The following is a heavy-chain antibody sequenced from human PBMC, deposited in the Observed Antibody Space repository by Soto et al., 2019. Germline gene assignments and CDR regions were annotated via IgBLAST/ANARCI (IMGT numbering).Heavy chain of an antibody. CDR3: ARHAATYYNFYGMDV. Sequence: GESLKISCNSYGYSFTTYWIAWVRQMPGKGLEWMGSIHPGESDTRYSPSFQGQVTISADRSIKTAYLQWSSLKASDTAMYYCARHAATYYNFYGMDVWGQGTTVTVSS. CDR1: GYSFTTYW. J-gene: IGHJ6*02. CDR2: IHPGESDT. D-gene: IGHD6-25*01. V-gene: IGHV5-51*01.